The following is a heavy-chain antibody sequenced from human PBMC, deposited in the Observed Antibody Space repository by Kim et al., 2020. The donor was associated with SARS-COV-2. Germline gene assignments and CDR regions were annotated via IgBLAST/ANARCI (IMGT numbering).Heavy chain of an antibody. CDR3: ARHCVAVDKNWFDP. D-gene: IGHD6-19*01. Sequence: SPSFQGQVTISADKSISTAYLQWSSLKASDTAMYYCARHCVAVDKNWFDPWDQGTLVTVSS. J-gene: IGHJ5*02. V-gene: IGHV5-51*01.